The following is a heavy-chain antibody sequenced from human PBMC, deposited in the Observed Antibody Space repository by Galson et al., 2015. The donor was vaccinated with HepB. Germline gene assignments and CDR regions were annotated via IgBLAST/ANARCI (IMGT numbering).Heavy chain of an antibody. J-gene: IGHJ5*02. D-gene: IGHD3-10*01. Sequence: SLRLSCAASGFTFSSYAMHWVRQAPGKGLEYVSAISSNGGSTYYADSVKGRFTISRDNSKNTLYLQMSSLRAEDTAVYYCVKGRGDYYGSGSYYYNWFDPWGQGTLVTVSS. CDR2: ISSNGGST. CDR3: VKGRGDYYGSGSYYYNWFDP. CDR1: GFTFSSYA. V-gene: IGHV3-64D*06.